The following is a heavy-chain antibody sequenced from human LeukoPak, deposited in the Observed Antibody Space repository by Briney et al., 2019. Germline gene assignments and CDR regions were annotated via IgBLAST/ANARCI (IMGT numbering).Heavy chain of an antibody. J-gene: IGHJ4*02. CDR1: GSTFSSYA. CDR2: IIPIFGTA. Sequence: ASVKVSCKASGSTFSSYAISWVRQAPGQGLEWMGGIIPIFGTANYAQKFQGRVTITADESTSTAYMELSSLRSEDTAVYYCARVPPRDYCSGGSCYSFFDYWGQGTLVTVSS. V-gene: IGHV1-69*13. CDR3: ARVPPRDYCSGGSCYSFFDY. D-gene: IGHD2-15*01.